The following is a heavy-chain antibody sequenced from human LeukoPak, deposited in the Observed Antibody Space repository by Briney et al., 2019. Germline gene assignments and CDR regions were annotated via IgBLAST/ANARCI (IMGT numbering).Heavy chain of an antibody. J-gene: IGHJ4*02. V-gene: IGHV3-23*01. D-gene: IGHD5-12*01. CDR3: AKYPWGSGYGYIDY. CDR1: GFTFSSYA. Sequence: GGSLRLSCAASGFTFSSYAMNWVRQAPGKGLEWISTITGSGDNTYYADSVKGRFTISRDNSKDTLYLQMNSLSAEGTALYYCAKYPWGSGYGYIDYWGQGTLVTVSS. CDR2: ITGSGDNT.